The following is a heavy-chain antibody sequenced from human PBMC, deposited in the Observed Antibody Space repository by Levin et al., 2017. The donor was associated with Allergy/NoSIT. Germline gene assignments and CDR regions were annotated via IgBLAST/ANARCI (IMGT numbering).Heavy chain of an antibody. Sequence: SVKVSCQASGGAFSTQVISWLRQAPGQGLEWMGGIVPALRAANSAQKFQGRVTVTADESTKTAYMELSSLTSEDKAVYFCAMGRLQYYFDHWGQGTLVTVSS. CDR3: AMGRLQYYFDH. CDR2: IVPALRAA. J-gene: IGHJ4*02. CDR1: GGAFSTQV. D-gene: IGHD4-11*01. V-gene: IGHV1-69*13.